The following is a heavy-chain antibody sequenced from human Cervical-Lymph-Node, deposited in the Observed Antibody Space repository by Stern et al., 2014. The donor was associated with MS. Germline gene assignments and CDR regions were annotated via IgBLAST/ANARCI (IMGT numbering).Heavy chain of an antibody. CDR2: IILIFDTT. J-gene: IGHJ4*02. V-gene: IGHV1-69*06. Sequence: QVQLGQSGAEVKRPGSSVRVSCKASGGTFSSYSISWVRQAPGQGLEWMGGIILIFDTTNYAQKFQGRVTISADKSTSTAYLDLSSLRSEDTAMYYCARYSGTFYFDYWGQGTLVTVSS. CDR3: ARYSGTFYFDY. D-gene: IGHD1-26*01. CDR1: GGTFSSYS.